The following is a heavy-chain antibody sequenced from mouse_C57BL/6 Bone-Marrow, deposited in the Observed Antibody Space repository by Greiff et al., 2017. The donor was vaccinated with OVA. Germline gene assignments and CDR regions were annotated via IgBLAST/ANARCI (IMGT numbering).Heavy chain of an antibody. V-gene: IGHV5-9-1*02. D-gene: IGHD2-4*01. CDR1: GFTFSSYA. Sequence: EVMLVESGEGLVKPGGSLKLSCAASGFTFSSYAMSWVRQTPEKRLEWVAYISSGGDYIYYADTVKGRFTLSRDNARNTLYLQMSSLKSEDTAMYYCTREDYDYDGGFDYWGQGTTLTVSS. CDR3: TREDYDYDGGFDY. J-gene: IGHJ2*01. CDR2: ISSGGDYI.